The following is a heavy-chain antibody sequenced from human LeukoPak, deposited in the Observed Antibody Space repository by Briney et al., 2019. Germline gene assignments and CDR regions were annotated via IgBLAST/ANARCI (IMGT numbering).Heavy chain of an antibody. Sequence: SETLSLTCTVSGGSMNHHYWSWVRQPPGKEPEWIAYIYDSGTSATTDYNASLKSRVTISMDTSKRQVSLRLDSVTAADTAVYYCAEIPRDWGQGTLVTVSS. CDR1: GGSMNHHY. CDR2: IYDSGTSATT. V-gene: IGHV4-59*11. J-gene: IGHJ4*02. CDR3: AEIPRD.